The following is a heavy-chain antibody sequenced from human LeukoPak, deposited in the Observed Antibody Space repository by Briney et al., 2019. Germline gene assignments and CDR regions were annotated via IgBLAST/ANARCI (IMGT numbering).Heavy chain of an antibody. CDR3: ARLVLRYSERWFDP. Sequence: NSSETLSLTCAVYGGSFSGYYWSWIRQPPGKGLEWIGEINHSGSTNYNPSLKSRVTISVDTSKNQFSLKLSSVTAADTAVYYCARLVLRYSERWFDPWGQGTLVTVSS. CDR2: INHSGST. V-gene: IGHV4-34*01. J-gene: IGHJ5*02. CDR1: GGSFSGYY. D-gene: IGHD3-9*01.